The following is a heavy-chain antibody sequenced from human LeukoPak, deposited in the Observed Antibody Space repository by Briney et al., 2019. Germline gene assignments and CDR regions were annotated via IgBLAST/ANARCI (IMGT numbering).Heavy chain of an antibody. CDR3: ARGVYYYDSSGYFIDY. CDR2: ISYDGSNK. D-gene: IGHD3-22*01. J-gene: IGHJ4*02. V-gene: IGHV3-30-3*01. Sequence: GGSLRLSCAASGFTFSSYAMHWVRQAPGKGLEWVAVISYDGSNKYYADSVKGRFTISRDNSKNTLYLQMNSLRAEDTAVYYCARGVYYYDSSGYFIDYWGQGTLVTVSS. CDR1: GFTFSSYA.